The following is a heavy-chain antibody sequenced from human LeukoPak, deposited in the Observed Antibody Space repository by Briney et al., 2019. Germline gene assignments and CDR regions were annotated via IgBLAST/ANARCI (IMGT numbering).Heavy chain of an antibody. CDR3: AKDSPVATR. Sequence: QAGGSLRPSCAASGFTFSSSAMSWVRQAPGKGLAWVSSITDSGDGKYYADSVKGRFTISRDDSKNTLYLQMNSLRAEDTAVYYCAKDSPVATRWGQGTLVTVSS. J-gene: IGHJ4*02. V-gene: IGHV3-23*01. D-gene: IGHD1-26*01. CDR2: ITDSGDGK. CDR1: GFTFSSSA.